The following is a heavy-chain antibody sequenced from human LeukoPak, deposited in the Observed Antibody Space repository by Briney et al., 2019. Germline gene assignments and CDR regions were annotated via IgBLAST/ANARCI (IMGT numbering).Heavy chain of an antibody. CDR1: GGSISSSSYY. J-gene: IGHJ5*02. Sequence: KPSETLSLTCTVSGGSISSSSYYRGWIRQPPGKGLEWIGSIYYSGSTYYNPSLKSRVTISVDTSKNQFSLKLSSVTAADTAVYYCARHTPYWFDPWGQGTLVTVSS. D-gene: IGHD2-15*01. CDR3: ARHTPYWFDP. V-gene: IGHV4-39*01. CDR2: IYYSGST.